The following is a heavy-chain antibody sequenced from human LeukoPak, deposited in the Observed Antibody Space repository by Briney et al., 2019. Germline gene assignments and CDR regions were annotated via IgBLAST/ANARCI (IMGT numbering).Heavy chain of an antibody. V-gene: IGHV1-18*01. D-gene: IGHD3-22*01. J-gene: IGHJ6*03. CDR1: GYTFTSYG. Sequence: GASVNVSCKASGYTFTSYGISWVRQAPGQGLEGMGWISAYNGNTNYPQKLQGRVTMTTDTSTSTAYMELRSLRSDDTAVYYCARDSPFYYDSSGYYWPRLGAYYYYYMDVCGKGTTVTVSS. CDR3: ARDSPFYYDSSGYYWPRLGAYYYYYMDV. CDR2: ISAYNGNT.